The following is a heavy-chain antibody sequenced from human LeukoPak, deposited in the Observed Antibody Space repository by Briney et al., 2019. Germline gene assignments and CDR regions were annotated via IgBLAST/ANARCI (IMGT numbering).Heavy chain of an antibody. CDR1: EFTFSNYA. V-gene: IGHV3-7*04. Sequence: GGSLRLSCAASEFTFSNYAMNWVRQAPGKGLEWVANIKQDGSEKYYVDSVKGQFTISRDNAKNSLYLQMNSLRAEDTAVYYCARSAAADFDYWGQGTLVTVSS. CDR3: ARSAAADFDY. D-gene: IGHD6-13*01. J-gene: IGHJ4*02. CDR2: IKQDGSEK.